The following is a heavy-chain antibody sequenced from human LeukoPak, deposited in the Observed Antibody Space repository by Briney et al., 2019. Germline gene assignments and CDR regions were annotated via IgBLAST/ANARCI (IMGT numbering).Heavy chain of an antibody. J-gene: IGHJ5*01. CDR3: ARAMGGAGTVTDS. V-gene: IGHV4-59*01. CDR1: GGSIKSYY. Sequence: SETLSLTCTVSGGSIKSYYCSWIRQPPGKGLEWIGQIYYSGSTNYNPSLKSRVTISLDTSKNQFSLKLTSVSAADTAVYYCARAMGGAGTVTDSWGQGTLVTVSS. D-gene: IGHD6-13*01. CDR2: IYYSGST.